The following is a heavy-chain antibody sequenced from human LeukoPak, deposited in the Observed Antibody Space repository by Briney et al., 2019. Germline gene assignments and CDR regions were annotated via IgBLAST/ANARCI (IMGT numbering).Heavy chain of an antibody. CDR1: GGSISSGDYY. D-gene: IGHD3-3*01. CDR2: IYYGGST. V-gene: IGHV4-30-4*08. Sequence: SETLSLTCTVSGGSISSGDYYWSRIRQPPGKGLEWIGYIYYGGSTYYNPSLKSRVTISVDTSKNQFSLKLSSVTAADTAVYYCARALIIRQQPLDYWGQGTLVTVSS. J-gene: IGHJ4*02. CDR3: ARALIIRQQPLDY.